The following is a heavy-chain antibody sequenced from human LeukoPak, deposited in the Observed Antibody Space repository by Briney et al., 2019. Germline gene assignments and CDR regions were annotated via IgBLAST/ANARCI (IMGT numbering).Heavy chain of an antibody. CDR1: GFTFSNHG. V-gene: IGHV3-23*01. CDR3: AKDDAWIRFGE. D-gene: IGHD3-10*01. J-gene: IGHJ4*02. Sequence: PGGTLRLSCAASGFTFSNHGMNWVRQAPGKGQEWVSGISPRGDIKYYADSVKGRFTISRDNSKKTLYLELSSLTGEDTAVYYCAKDDAWIRFGEWSQGTLVTVSS. CDR2: ISPRGDIK.